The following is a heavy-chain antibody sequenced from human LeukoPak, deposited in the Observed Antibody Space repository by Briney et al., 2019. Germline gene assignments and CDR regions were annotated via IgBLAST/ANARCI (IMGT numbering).Heavy chain of an antibody. D-gene: IGHD3-22*01. CDR2: ISGSGGST. Sequence: GGSLRLSCAASGFTFSSYAMSWVRQAPGKGLEWVSAISGSGGSTHYADSVKGRFTISRDNSKNTLYLQMNSLRAEDTAVYYCTKGTDYTMIVVVITSFDYWGQGTLVTVSS. CDR3: TKGTDYTMIVVVITSFDY. V-gene: IGHV3-23*01. J-gene: IGHJ4*02. CDR1: GFTFSSYA.